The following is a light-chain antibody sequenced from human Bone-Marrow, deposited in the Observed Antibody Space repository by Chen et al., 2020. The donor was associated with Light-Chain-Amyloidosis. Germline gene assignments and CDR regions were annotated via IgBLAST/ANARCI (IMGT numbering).Light chain of an antibody. CDR2: DDS. Sequence: SHVLTQPSSVSVSPGQTATNACGGNNIGSTSVLWYQQTPGQAPLLVVYDDSDRPSGIPERLSGSNSGNTATLTISRVEAGDEADYYCQVWDRSSDRPVFGGGTKLTVL. J-gene: IGLJ3*02. CDR1: NIGSTS. CDR3: QVWDRSSDRPV. V-gene: IGLV3-21*02.